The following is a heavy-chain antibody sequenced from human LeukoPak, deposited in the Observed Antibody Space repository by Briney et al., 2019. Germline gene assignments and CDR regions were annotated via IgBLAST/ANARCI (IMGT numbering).Heavy chain of an antibody. D-gene: IGHD1-1*01. CDR2: IYSGGST. J-gene: IGHJ3*02. CDR3: ARGGYNWNDESAFDI. V-gene: IGHV3-66*02. Sequence: GGSLRLSCAASGFTVSSNYMSWVRQAPGKGLEWVSVIYSGGSTYYADSVKGRFTISRDNSKNTLYLQMNSLRAEDTAVYYCARGGYNWNDESAFDIWGQGTVVTVSS. CDR1: GFTVSSNY.